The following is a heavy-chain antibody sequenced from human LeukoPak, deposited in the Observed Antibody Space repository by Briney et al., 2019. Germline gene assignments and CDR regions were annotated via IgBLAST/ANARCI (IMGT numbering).Heavy chain of an antibody. Sequence: SETLSLTCTVSGYSISSGYYWSWIRQPAEKGLEWIGRIYTSGSTNYNPSLKSRVTISVDTSKNQFSLKLSSVTAADTAVYYCAREGRNYDILTGYYSWDAFDIWGQGTMVTVSS. CDR3: AREGRNYDILTGYYSWDAFDI. D-gene: IGHD3-9*01. CDR1: GYSISSGYY. J-gene: IGHJ3*02. CDR2: IYTSGST. V-gene: IGHV4-61*02.